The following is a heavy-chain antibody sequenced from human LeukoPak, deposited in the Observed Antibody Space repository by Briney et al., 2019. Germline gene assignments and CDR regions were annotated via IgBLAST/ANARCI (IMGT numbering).Heavy chain of an antibody. CDR3: ARVGYGDYRAYWYFDL. CDR1: GFPFSSSA. J-gene: IGHJ2*01. CDR2: ISGSGGST. V-gene: IGHV3-23*01. D-gene: IGHD4-17*01. Sequence: SGGSLRLSCAASGFPFSSSAMTWVRQIPGKGLEWVSGISGSGGSTYYADSVKGRFTISRDNSKNTLYLQMNSLRVEDTAVYYCARVGYGDYRAYWYFDLWGRGTLVTVSS.